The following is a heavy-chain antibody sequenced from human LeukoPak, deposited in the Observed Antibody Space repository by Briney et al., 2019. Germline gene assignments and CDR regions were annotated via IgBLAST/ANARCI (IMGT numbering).Heavy chain of an antibody. V-gene: IGHV3-43*02. CDR2: ITGDGAGT. Sequence: GGSLRLSCAASGFTFDGYAMHWVRQAPGKGLEWVSLITGDGAGTYYAASVKGRFTISRDNSKNSLYLQMNSLRIEDTALYYCAKDGDYYFDYWGQGTLVTVSS. J-gene: IGHJ4*02. CDR1: GFTFDGYA. CDR3: AKDGDYYFDY. D-gene: IGHD4-17*01.